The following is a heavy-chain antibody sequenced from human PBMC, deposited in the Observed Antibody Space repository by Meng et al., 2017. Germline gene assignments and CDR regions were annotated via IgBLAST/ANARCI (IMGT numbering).Heavy chain of an antibody. V-gene: IGHV2-5*01. CDR1: GFSLSTSGVG. CDR2: IYWNDDK. J-gene: IGHJ4*02. CDR3: AHRTSGSYSEDEYYFGY. D-gene: IGHD1-26*01. Sequence: SGPTLVTPTQTLTLTCTFSGFSLSTSGVGVGWIRQPPGKALEWLALIYWNDDKRYSTSLKSRLTITKDTSKNKVVLTMTNMDPVDTATYCGAHRTSGSYSEDEYYFGYWGQGTLVTVSS.